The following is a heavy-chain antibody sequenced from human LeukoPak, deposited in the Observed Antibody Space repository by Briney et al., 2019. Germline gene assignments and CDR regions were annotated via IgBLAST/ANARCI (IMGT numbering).Heavy chain of an antibody. CDR2: ISSSGTYV. Sequence: PGGSLRLSCAASGFTFSSYSMNWVRQAPGKGLEWVSSISSSGTYVYYADSVKGRFTISRDNAKNSLYLQMNSLRAEDTAVYYCARSNREFASGSGDYWGQGTLVTVST. CDR1: GFTFSSYS. V-gene: IGHV3-21*04. J-gene: IGHJ4*02. CDR3: ARSNREFASGSGDY. D-gene: IGHD3-10*01.